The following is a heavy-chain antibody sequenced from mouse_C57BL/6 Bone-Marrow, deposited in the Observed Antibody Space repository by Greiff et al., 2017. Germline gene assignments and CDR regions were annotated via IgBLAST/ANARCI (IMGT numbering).Heavy chain of an antibody. CDR2: IRLKSDNYAT. J-gene: IGHJ3*01. Sequence: EVMLVESGGGLVQPGGSMKLSCVASGFTFSNYWMNWVRQSPEKGLEWVAQIRLKSDNYATHYAESVKGRFTISRDDSKSSVYLQMNNLRAEDTGIYYCTYYYGTKPIFAHWGQGTLVTVSA. CDR3: TYYYGTKPIFAH. CDR1: GFTFSNYW. V-gene: IGHV6-3*01. D-gene: IGHD1-1*01.